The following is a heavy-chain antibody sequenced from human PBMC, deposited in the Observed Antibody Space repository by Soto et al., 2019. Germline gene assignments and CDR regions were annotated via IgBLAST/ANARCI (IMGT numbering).Heavy chain of an antibody. J-gene: IGHJ4*02. CDR2: IWYDGSNK. D-gene: IGHD3-22*01. CDR1: GFTFSSYG. V-gene: IGHV3-33*01. Sequence: PGGSLRLSCAASGFTFSSYGMHWVRQAPGKGLEWVAGIWYDGSNKYYADSVKGRFTISRDNAKNTLYLQMNSLRAEDTAVYYCPRDPAAFWYARTYYDSTGYSGRRSLV. CDR3: PRDPAAFWYARTYYDSTGY.